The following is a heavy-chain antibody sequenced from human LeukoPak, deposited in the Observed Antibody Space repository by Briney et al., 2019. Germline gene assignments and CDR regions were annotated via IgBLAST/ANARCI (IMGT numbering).Heavy chain of an antibody. D-gene: IGHD3-3*01. CDR1: GGSISSYY. CDR3: AREHYDCWSGPGWFDP. J-gene: IGHJ5*02. CDR2: IYTSGST. Sequence: SETLSLTCTVSGGSISSYYWSWIRQPAGKGLEWIGRIYTSGSTNYNPSLKSRVTMSVDTSKNQFSLKLSSVTAADTAVYYCAREHYDCWSGPGWFDPWGQGTLVTVSS. V-gene: IGHV4-4*07.